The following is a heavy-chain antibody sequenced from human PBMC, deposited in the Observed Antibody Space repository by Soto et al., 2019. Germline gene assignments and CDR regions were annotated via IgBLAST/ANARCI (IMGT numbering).Heavy chain of an antibody. V-gene: IGHV3-30*03. CDR2: VSFDGSST. J-gene: IGHJ3*02. CDR1: GFSFRSLA. Sequence: SLRLSCAASGFSFRSLAMHWVRQAPGKGLEWVALVSFDGSSTYYAESVKGRFTASRDNSKDTLHLQMNCLRADDTAVYYSGVNHYEAAAGAFDIWGQGTMVTVS. D-gene: IGHD6-13*01. CDR3: GVNHYEAAAGAFDI.